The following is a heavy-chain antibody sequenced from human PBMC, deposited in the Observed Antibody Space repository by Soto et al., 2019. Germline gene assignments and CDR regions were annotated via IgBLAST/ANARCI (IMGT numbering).Heavy chain of an antibody. Sequence: SETLSLTCAVSGGSISSDGFSWSWIRQPPGKGLEWIGYIYHSGSTYYNPSLKSRVTISVDRSKNQFSLKLSSVTAADTAEYYCARVPDRWGQGTLVTVSS. D-gene: IGHD2-2*01. CDR3: ARVPDR. J-gene: IGHJ5*02. CDR1: GGSISSDGFS. V-gene: IGHV4-30-2*01. CDR2: IYHSGST.